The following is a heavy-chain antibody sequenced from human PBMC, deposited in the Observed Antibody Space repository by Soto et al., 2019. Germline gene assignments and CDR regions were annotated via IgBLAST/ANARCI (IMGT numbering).Heavy chain of an antibody. Sequence: GGSLRLSCVASGFTFSSYAMHWVRQAPGKGLEWVAVISYDGSNKYYADSVKGRFTISRDNSKNTLYLQMNSLRAEDTAVYYCARDKRYSRSFYYYYGMDVWGQGTTVTVSS. J-gene: IGHJ6*02. CDR1: GFTFSSYA. CDR2: ISYDGSNK. D-gene: IGHD4-4*01. V-gene: IGHV3-30-3*01. CDR3: ARDKRYSRSFYYYYGMDV.